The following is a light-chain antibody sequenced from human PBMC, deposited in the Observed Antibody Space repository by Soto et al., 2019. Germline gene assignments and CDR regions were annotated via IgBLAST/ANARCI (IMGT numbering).Light chain of an antibody. CDR3: QVWDSSSDHRV. CDR1: DIGSQS. V-gene: IGLV3-21*04. Sequence: SSELTQPPSVSVAPGKTARFSCGGNDIGSQSVHWYQQKPGQAPVLLIYYDRERPSGIPERFSGSNSGNTATLTISRVEAGDEADYYCQVWDSSSDHRVFGGGTKVTVL. CDR2: YDR. J-gene: IGLJ3*02.